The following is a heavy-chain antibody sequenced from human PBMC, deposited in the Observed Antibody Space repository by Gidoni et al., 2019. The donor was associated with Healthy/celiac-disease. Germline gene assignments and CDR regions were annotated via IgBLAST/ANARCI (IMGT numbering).Heavy chain of an antibody. J-gene: IGHJ6*02. CDR1: GFTFSSYA. CDR2: ISGSGGST. D-gene: IGHD6-13*01. Sequence: EVQLLESGGGLVQPGGSLRLSCADSGFTFSSYAMSWVRQAPGKGLEWVSAISGSGGSTYYADSVKGRFTISRDNSKNTLYLQMNSLRAEDTAVYYCGGIAAAGTYYYGMDVWGQGTTVTVSS. V-gene: IGHV3-23*01. CDR3: GGIAAAGTYYYGMDV.